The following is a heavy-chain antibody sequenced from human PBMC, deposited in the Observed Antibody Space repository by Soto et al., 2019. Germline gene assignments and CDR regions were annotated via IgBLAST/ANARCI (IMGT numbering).Heavy chain of an antibody. CDR1: GYSFTSYW. V-gene: IGHV5-10-1*01. CDR3: ARDLVRFLDAFDI. CDR2: IEPSDSYT. D-gene: IGHD6-6*01. J-gene: IGHJ3*02. Sequence: PGESLKISCKGSGYSFTSYWSSWVRQMPGKGLEWMGRIEPSDSYTNYSPSFQGHVTISADKSISTAYLQWSSLKASETAMYYCARDLVRFLDAFDIWGQGTMVTVSS.